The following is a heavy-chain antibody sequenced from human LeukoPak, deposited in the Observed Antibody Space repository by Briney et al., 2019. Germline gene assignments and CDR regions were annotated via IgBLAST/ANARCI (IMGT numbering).Heavy chain of an antibody. CDR3: AREIPGQQLVHSLDY. D-gene: IGHD6-13*01. Sequence: SVKVSCKASGGTFSSYAISWVRQAPGQGLEWMGRIIPILGIANYAQKFQGRDTITADKSTSTAYMELSSLRSEDTAVYYCAREIPGQQLVHSLDYWGQGTLVTVSS. J-gene: IGHJ4*02. CDR2: IIPILGIA. V-gene: IGHV1-69*04. CDR1: GGTFSSYA.